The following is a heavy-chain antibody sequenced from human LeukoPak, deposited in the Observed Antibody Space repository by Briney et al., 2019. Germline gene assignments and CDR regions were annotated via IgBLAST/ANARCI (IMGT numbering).Heavy chain of an antibody. V-gene: IGHV3-30*02. CDR3: AKGITRDSYYLDY. CDR2: VSNNGIDN. D-gene: IGHD1-20*01. Sequence: GGSLRLSCAASGFTFSSDGIHWVRQAPGKGLEWVAFVSNNGIDNHYRGSVQGRFSISRDNSKNTLYLEMKSLRVEDTAMYYCAKGITRDSYYLDYWGQGTLVTVSS. J-gene: IGHJ4*02. CDR1: GFTFSSDG.